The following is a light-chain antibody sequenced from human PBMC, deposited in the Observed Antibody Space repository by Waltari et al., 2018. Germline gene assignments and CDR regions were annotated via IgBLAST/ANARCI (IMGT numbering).Light chain of an antibody. CDR2: DVN. J-gene: IGLJ3*02. CDR3: ASFASGTTVV. Sequence: QSALTQPASVSGSPGQSIPISCSGASRDVGGHDHVPWYQQHPGKVPKLILYDVNKWPSGVLNRFSGSKSGNTASLTISGLQAEDEADYYCASFASGTTVVFGGGTKVTVL. CDR1: SRDVGGHDH. V-gene: IGLV2-14*01.